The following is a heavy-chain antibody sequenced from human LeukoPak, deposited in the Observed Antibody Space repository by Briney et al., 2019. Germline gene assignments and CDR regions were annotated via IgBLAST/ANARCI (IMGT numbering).Heavy chain of an antibody. CDR1: GFTFDDYG. CDR2: INWNGGST. Sequence: GGSLRLSCAASGFTFDDYGVSWVRHAPGKGLEWVSGINWNGGSTGYADSVKGRFTISRDNAKNSLYLQMNSLRAEDTALYYCARGSSGYDYVWGSYRNAFDIWGQGTMVTVSS. CDR3: ARGSSGYDYVWGSYRNAFDI. J-gene: IGHJ3*02. V-gene: IGHV3-20*04. D-gene: IGHD3-16*02.